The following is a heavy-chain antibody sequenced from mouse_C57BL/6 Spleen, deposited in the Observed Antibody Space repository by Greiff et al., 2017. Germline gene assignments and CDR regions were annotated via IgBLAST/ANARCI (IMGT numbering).Heavy chain of an antibody. CDR3: ARLTTVLADY. J-gene: IGHJ2*01. CDR1: GFTFSDYG. V-gene: IGHV5-17*01. CDR2: ISSGSSTI. Sequence: EVQLVESGGGLVKPGGSLKLSCAASGFTFSDYGMHWVRQAPEKGLEWVAYISSGSSTIYYADTVKGRFTISRDNAKNTLFLQRTSLRSEDTAMYYCARLTTVLADYWGQGTTLTVSS. D-gene: IGHD1-1*01.